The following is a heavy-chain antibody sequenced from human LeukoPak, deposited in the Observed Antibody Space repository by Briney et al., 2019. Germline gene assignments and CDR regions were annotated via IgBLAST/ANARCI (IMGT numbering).Heavy chain of an antibody. Sequence: SETLSLTCTVSGGSISSYYRSWIRQPAGKGLEWIGRIYTSGSTNYNPSLKSRVTMSVDTSKNQFSLKLSSVTAADTAVYYCASGYSSGWYDYWGQGTLVTVSS. D-gene: IGHD6-19*01. J-gene: IGHJ4*02. CDR3: ASGYSSGWYDY. CDR1: GGSISSYY. V-gene: IGHV4-4*07. CDR2: IYTSGST.